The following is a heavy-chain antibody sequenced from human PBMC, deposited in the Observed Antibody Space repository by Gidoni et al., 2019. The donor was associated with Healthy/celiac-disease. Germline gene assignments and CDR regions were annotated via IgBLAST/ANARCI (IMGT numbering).Heavy chain of an antibody. CDR1: GGSFSGYY. Sequence: QVQLQQWGAGLLKPSETLSLTCAVYGGSFSGYYWSWIRQPPGKGLEWIGEINHSGSTNYNPSLKSRVTISVDTSKNQLSLKLSSVTAADTAVYYCASLSEVTKGVDAFDIWGQGTMVTVSS. CDR2: INHSGST. J-gene: IGHJ3*02. V-gene: IGHV4-34*01. CDR3: ASLSEVTKGVDAFDI. D-gene: IGHD4-17*01.